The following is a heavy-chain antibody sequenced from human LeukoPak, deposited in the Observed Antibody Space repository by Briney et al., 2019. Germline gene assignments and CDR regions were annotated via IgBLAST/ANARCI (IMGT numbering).Heavy chain of an antibody. D-gene: IGHD3-10*01. V-gene: IGHV4-34*01. Sequence: PSETLSLTCAVYGGSFGTYYWSWIRQPPGKGLEWIGEINHSGSTNYNPSLESRVTISVDTPKNQFFLKLSSVTAADTAVYYCARKTLLNMYYYGSGNFDPWGQGTLVTVSS. J-gene: IGHJ5*02. CDR2: INHSGST. CDR1: GGSFGTYY. CDR3: ARKTLLNMYYYGSGNFDP.